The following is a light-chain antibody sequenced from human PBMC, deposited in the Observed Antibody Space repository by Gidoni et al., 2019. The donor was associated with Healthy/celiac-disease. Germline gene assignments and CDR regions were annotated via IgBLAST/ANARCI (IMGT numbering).Light chain of an antibody. J-gene: IGKJ1*01. Sequence: DIQMTPSPSSLSASVGDRVTITCRASQSISSYLNWYQQKPGKAPKLLIYAASSLQSGGPSRFSGSGSGTDVTLTISSLRPEDFATYYCQQSYSTPWTFGQXTKVEIK. V-gene: IGKV1-39*01. CDR3: QQSYSTPWT. CDR1: QSISSY. CDR2: AAS.